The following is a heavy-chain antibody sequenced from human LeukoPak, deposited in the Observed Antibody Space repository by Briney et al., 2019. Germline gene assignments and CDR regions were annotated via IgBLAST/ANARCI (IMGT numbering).Heavy chain of an antibody. V-gene: IGHV4-34*01. Sequence: SETLSLTRAVYGGSFSGYYWSWIRQPPGKGLEWIGEINHSGSTNYNPSLKSRVTISVDTSKNQFSLKLSSVTAADTAVYYCARGRGGSLHYYGSGSPRPFDYWGQGTLVTVSS. CDR2: INHSGST. CDR3: ARGRGGSLHYYGSGSPRPFDY. CDR1: GGSFSGYY. J-gene: IGHJ4*02. D-gene: IGHD3-10*01.